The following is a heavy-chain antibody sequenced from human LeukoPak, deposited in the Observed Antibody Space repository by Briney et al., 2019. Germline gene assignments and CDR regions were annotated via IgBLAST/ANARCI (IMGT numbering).Heavy chain of an antibody. V-gene: IGHV4-59*01. Sequence: SETLSLTCAVYGGSFSGYYWSWIRQPPGKGLEWIGYIYYSGSTNYNPSLKSRVTISVDTSKNQFSLKLSSVTAADTAVYYCARTVNSGSYFDAFDIWGQGTMVTVSS. J-gene: IGHJ3*02. D-gene: IGHD1-26*01. CDR3: ARTVNSGSYFDAFDI. CDR1: GGSFSGYY. CDR2: IYYSGST.